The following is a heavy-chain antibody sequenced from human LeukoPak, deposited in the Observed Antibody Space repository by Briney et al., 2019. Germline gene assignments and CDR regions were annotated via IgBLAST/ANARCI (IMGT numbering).Heavy chain of an antibody. J-gene: IGHJ4*02. CDR2: ISSSSSYI. V-gene: IGHV3-21*01. Sequence: GGSLRLSCTASGFIFDDYAMHWVRQAPGKGLEWVSSISSSSSYIYYADSVKGRFTISRDNAKNSLYLQMNSLRAEDTAVYYCARADWDTAMIDYWGQGTLVTVSS. D-gene: IGHD5-18*01. CDR1: GFIFDDYA. CDR3: ARADWDTAMIDY.